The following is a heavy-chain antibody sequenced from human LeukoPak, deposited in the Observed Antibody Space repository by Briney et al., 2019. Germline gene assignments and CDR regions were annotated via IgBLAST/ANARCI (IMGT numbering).Heavy chain of an antibody. Sequence: PSETLSLTCTVSGGSISSYYWSWIRQPPGKGLEWIGSIYYSGSTYYNPSLKSRVTISVDTSKNQFSLKLSSVTAADTAVYYCARNMVRGVIWGFDPWGQGTLVTVSS. CDR3: ARNMVRGVIWGFDP. CDR2: IYYSGST. V-gene: IGHV4-59*01. CDR1: GGSISSYY. D-gene: IGHD3-10*01. J-gene: IGHJ5*02.